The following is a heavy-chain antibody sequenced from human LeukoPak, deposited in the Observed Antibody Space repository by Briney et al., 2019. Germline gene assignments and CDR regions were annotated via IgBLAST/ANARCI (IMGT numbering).Heavy chain of an antibody. CDR2: IYHSGST. J-gene: IGHJ4*02. Sequence: SETLSLTCTVSGYSISSGYYWGWIRQPPGKGLEWIGSIYHSGSTYYNPSLKSRVTISVDTSKNQFSLKLSSVTAADTAVYYCASQEYYYDSSGTPPDYWGQGTLVTVSS. D-gene: IGHD3-22*01. CDR3: ASQEYYYDSSGTPPDY. V-gene: IGHV4-38-2*02. CDR1: GYSISSGYY.